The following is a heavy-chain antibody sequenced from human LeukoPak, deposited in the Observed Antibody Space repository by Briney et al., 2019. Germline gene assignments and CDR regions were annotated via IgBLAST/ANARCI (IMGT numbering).Heavy chain of an antibody. CDR2: IRYDGSNK. D-gene: IGHD2-2*01. V-gene: IGHV3-30*02. CDR1: GFTFSGYA. Sequence: GGSLRLSCAASGFTFSGYAMHWVRQAPGKGLEWVAFIRYDGSNKYYADSVKGRFTISRDNSKNTLYLQMNSLRAEDTAVYYCAKAPKLGYCSSTSCSWGQGTLVTVSS. CDR3: AKAPKLGYCSSTSCS. J-gene: IGHJ5*02.